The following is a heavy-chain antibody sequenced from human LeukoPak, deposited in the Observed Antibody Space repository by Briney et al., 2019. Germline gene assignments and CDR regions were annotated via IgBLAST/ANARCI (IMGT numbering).Heavy chain of an antibody. V-gene: IGHV3-43D*03. CDR3: ARYTGGIFDY. CDR1: GFTFDDYA. Sequence: GGSLRLSCAASGFTFDDYAMHWVRQAPGKGLEWVSLISWDGGSTYYADSVKGRFTISRDNSKYSLYLQMNSPRAEDTALYYCARYTGGIFDYWGQGTLVTVSS. J-gene: IGHJ4*02. D-gene: IGHD1-1*01. CDR2: ISWDGGST.